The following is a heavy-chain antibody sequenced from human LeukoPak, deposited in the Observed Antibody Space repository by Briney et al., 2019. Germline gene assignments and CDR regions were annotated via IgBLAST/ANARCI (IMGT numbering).Heavy chain of an antibody. CDR2: ISSSSSYI. Sequence: GGSLRLSCAASGFTFSSYSMNWVRQAPGKGLEWVSSISSSSSYIYYADSVKGRFTISRDNAKNSLYLQMNSLRAEDRAVYYCARSDVYGGGYYYMDVWGKGTTVTVSS. J-gene: IGHJ6*03. D-gene: IGHD4-23*01. V-gene: IGHV3-21*01. CDR3: ARSDVYGGGYYYMDV. CDR1: GFTFSSYS.